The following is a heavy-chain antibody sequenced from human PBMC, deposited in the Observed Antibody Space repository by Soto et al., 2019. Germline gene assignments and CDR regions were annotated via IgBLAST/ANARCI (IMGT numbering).Heavy chain of an antibody. CDR2: INPSGGST. V-gene: IGHV1-46*01. CDR3: ARDHGGGYGNSYGMDV. J-gene: IGHJ6*02. D-gene: IGHD5-12*01. CDR1: GYTFTSYY. Sequence: ASVKVSCKASGYTFTSYYMHWVRQAPGQGLEWMGIINPSGGSTSYAQKFQGRVTMTRDTSTSTVYMELSSLRSEDTAVYYCARDHGGGYGNSYGMDVWGQGTTVTVSS.